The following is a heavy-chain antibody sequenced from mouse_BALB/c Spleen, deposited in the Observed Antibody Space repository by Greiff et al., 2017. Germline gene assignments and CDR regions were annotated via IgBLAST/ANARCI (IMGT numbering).Heavy chain of an antibody. Sequence: EVKLMESGGGLVQPGGSLRLSCATSGFTFTDYYMSWVRQPPGKALEWLGFIRNKANGYTTEYSASVKGRFTISRDNSQSILYLQMNTLRAEDSATYYCARSGLYDYADYWGQGTTLTVSS. CDR3: ARSGLYDYADY. CDR2: IRNKANGYTT. CDR1: GFTFTDYY. V-gene: IGHV7-3*02. J-gene: IGHJ2*01. D-gene: IGHD2-4*01.